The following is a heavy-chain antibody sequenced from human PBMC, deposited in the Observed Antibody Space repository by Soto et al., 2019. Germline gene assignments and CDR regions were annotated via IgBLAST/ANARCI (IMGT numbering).Heavy chain of an antibody. V-gene: IGHV1-46*01. CDR1: GYTFTSYY. Sequence: ASVKVSCKASGYTFTSYYMHWVRQAPGQGLEWMGIINPSGGSTSYAQKFQGRVTMTRDTSTSTVYMELSSLRSEDTAVYYCARALAYCGGDRYYGDAFDIWGQGTMVTVSS. CDR3: ARALAYCGGDRYYGDAFDI. CDR2: INPSGGST. J-gene: IGHJ3*02. D-gene: IGHD2-21*02.